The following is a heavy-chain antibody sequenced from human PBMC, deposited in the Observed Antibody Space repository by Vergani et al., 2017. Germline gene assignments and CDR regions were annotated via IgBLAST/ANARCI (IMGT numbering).Heavy chain of an antibody. J-gene: IGHJ4*02. CDR3: ASGAHIVVVTALDY. V-gene: IGHV3-30*01. CDR1: GFTFSSYA. Sequence: VQLVESGGGLVQPGRSLRLSCAASGFTFSSYAMHWVRQAPGKGLEWVAVISYDGSNKYYADSVKGRFTISRDNSKNTLYLQMNSLRAEDTAVYYCASGAHIVVVTALDYWGQGTLVTVSS. CDR2: ISYDGSNK. D-gene: IGHD2-21*02.